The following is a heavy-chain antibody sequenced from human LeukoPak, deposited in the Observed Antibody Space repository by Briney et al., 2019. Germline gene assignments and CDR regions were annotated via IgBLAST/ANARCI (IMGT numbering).Heavy chain of an antibody. J-gene: IGHJ4*02. Sequence: PGGSLRLSCAASGFTFSSYWMSWVRQAPGKGLEWVANINEDGSVKHHVDSVKGRLTISRDNAKNSLYLQMNSLRAEDMAVYYCARMHGSHFDYWGREPWSPSPQ. CDR1: GFTFSSYW. CDR2: INEDGSVK. V-gene: IGHV3-7*01. CDR3: ARMHGSHFDY. D-gene: IGHD3-10*01.